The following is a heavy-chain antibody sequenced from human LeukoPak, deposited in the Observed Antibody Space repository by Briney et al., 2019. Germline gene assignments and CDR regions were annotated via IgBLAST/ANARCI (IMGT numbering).Heavy chain of an antibody. CDR2: IYYSGST. V-gene: IGHV4-59*01. CDR1: GGSISSYY. J-gene: IGHJ5*02. D-gene: IGHD3-22*01. CDR3: ARSYDSANWFDP. Sequence: SETLSLTCTVSGGSISSYYWSWIRQPPGEGLEWIGYIYYSGSTNYNPSLKSRVTISVDTSKNQFSLKLSSVTAADTAVYYCARSYDSANWFDPWGQGTLVTVSS.